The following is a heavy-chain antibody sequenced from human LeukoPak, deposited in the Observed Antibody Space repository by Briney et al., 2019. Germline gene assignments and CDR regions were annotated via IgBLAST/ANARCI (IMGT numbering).Heavy chain of an antibody. CDR3: ARRKFSGSYSSYYYYYYMDV. Sequence: QPGGSLRLSCAASGFTFSSYWMSWVRQAPGKGLEWVANIKQDGSEKYYVDSVKGRFTISRDNAKNSLYLQMNSLGAEDTAVYYCARRKFSGSYSSYYYYYYMDVWGKGTTVTVSS. CDR1: GFTFSSYW. V-gene: IGHV3-7*01. J-gene: IGHJ6*03. D-gene: IGHD1-26*01. CDR2: IKQDGSEK.